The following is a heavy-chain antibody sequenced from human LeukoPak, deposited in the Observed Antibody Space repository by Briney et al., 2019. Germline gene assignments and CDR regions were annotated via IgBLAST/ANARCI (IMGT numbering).Heavy chain of an antibody. Sequence: AGGSLRLSCAVSGSIFSSYAMSWVRQAPGKGLEWVSAISGSGGSTDYADSVKGRFTISRDNSKNTLYLQINILRAEDTAVYYCAKEGYDYVWGSYRYVYFDYWGQGTLVTVSS. D-gene: IGHD3-16*02. CDR2: ISGSGGST. J-gene: IGHJ4*02. CDR1: GSIFSSYA. CDR3: AKEGYDYVWGSYRYVYFDY. V-gene: IGHV3-23*01.